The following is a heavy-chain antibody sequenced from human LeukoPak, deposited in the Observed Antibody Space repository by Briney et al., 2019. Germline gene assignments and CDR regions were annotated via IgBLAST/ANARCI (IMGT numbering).Heavy chain of an antibody. D-gene: IGHD4-11*01. CDR1: GFTFRNYG. CDR3: ARAPEDDYSKYVGDY. V-gene: IGHV3-33*01. J-gene: IGHJ4*02. Sequence: GGSLRLSCAASGFTFRNYGMHWIRQAPGKGLEWVAIIWYDGSQKHYGDSVKGRATISRDNSKNTLYLQMDSLRAEDTAVYYCARAPEDDYSKYVGDYWGQGTLVTVSS. CDR2: IWYDGSQK.